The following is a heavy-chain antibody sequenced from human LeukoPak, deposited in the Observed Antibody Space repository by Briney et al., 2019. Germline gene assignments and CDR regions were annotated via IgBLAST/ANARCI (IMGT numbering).Heavy chain of an antibody. CDR2: INPNSGGT. CDR3: ARDFDYYDSSGRDH. J-gene: IGHJ4*02. CDR1: GYTFTGYY. D-gene: IGHD3-22*01. V-gene: IGHV1-2*02. Sequence: ASVKVSCKASGYTFTGYYMHWVRQAPGQGLEWMGWINPNSGGTNYAQKFQGRVTMTRDTSISTAYMELSRLRSDDTAVYYCARDFDYYDSSGRDHWGQGTLVTVSS.